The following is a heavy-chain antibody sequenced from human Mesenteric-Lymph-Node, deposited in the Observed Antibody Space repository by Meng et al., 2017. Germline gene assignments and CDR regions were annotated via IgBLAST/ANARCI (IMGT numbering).Heavy chain of an antibody. V-gene: IGHV3-66*02. Sequence: GESLKISCAASGFTVSSNYMSWVRQAPGKGLEWVSVIYSGGSTYYADSVKGRFTISRDNSKNTLYLQMNSLRAEDTAVYYCARDPAYCGGDCYPWDYWGQGTLVTVSS. J-gene: IGHJ4*02. D-gene: IGHD2-21*02. CDR2: IYSGGST. CDR3: ARDPAYCGGDCYPWDY. CDR1: GFTVSSNY.